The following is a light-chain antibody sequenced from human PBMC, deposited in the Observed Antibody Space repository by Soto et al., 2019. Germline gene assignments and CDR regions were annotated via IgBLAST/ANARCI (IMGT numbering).Light chain of an antibody. J-gene: IGKJ2*01. CDR2: GIS. CDR1: QSVTNRY. Sequence: ESVLTQSPGTLSLSPGERATLSCRASQSVTNRYFAWYQQRPGQAPRLLMYGISHRATGIPDRFSGSGSVTDFTLPISRLEPEDFVVYYCQQYSSLPHTVGQGTKLEVK. CDR3: QQYSSLPHT. V-gene: IGKV3-20*01.